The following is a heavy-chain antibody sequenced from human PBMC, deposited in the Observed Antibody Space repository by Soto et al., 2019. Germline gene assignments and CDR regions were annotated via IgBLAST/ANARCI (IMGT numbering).Heavy chain of an antibody. V-gene: IGHV4-59*08. J-gene: IGHJ5*02. CDR2: IYYSGST. CDR3: ARRRYSGYDPSRAWFDP. CDR1: GGSISSYY. D-gene: IGHD5-12*01. Sequence: PSETLSLTCTVSGGSISSYYWSWIRQPPGKGLEWIGYIYYSGSTNYNPSLKSRVTISVDTSKNQFSLKLSSVTAADTAVYYCARRRYSGYDPSRAWFDPWGQGTLVTVSS.